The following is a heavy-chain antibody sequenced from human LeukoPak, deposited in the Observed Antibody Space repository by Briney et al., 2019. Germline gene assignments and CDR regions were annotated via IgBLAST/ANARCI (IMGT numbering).Heavy chain of an antibody. J-gene: IGHJ4*02. CDR1: GYSFTSYW. CDR3: ARLAQALRWTRGNYFDY. V-gene: IGHV5-51*01. CDR2: IYPGDSDT. D-gene: IGHD4-23*01. Sequence: GESLKISCKGSGYSFTSYWIGWVRQMPGKGLEWMGIIYPGDSDTRYSPSFQGQVTISADKSISTAYLQWSSLKASDTAMYYCARLAQALRWTRGNYFDYWGQGTLVTVSS.